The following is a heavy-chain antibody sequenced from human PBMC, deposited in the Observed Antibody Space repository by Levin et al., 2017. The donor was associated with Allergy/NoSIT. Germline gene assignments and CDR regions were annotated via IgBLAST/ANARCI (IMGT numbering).Heavy chain of an antibody. V-gene: IGHV1-2*02. CDR1: GYTFIDYY. CDR2: INPKSGGT. Sequence: ASVKVSCKASGYTFIDYYIHWVRQAPGQGLEWMGWINPKSGGTNYAQKFQGRITMTRDTSINTAYMELSSLRSDDTAMYYCAKSYTSSWYCLDPWGQGTLVTVSS. D-gene: IGHD6-13*01. J-gene: IGHJ5*02. CDR3: AKSYTSSWYCLDP.